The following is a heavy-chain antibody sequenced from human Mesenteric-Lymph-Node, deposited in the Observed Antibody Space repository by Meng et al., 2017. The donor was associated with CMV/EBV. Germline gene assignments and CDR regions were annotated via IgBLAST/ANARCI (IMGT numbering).Heavy chain of an antibody. V-gene: IGHV3-30*04. CDR1: GFTFSSYS. CDR3: AKTWVRGYSGYDMSLDYYYGMDV. CDR2: VSLDGRNQ. Sequence: GGSLRLSCAASGFTFSSYSMHWVRQAPGKGLEWVAHVSLDGRNQYYAESMKGRFTASRDNSKNTLYLQMNSLRAEDTAVYYCAKTWVRGYSGYDMSLDYYYGMDVWGQGTTVTVSS. J-gene: IGHJ6*02. D-gene: IGHD5-12*01.